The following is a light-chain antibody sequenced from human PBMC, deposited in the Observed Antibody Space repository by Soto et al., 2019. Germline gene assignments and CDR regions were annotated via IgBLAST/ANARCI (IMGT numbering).Light chain of an antibody. CDR1: QSVSDN. V-gene: IGKV3-15*01. CDR2: GAS. Sequence: DIVMTQSPATLSVSLGERATLSCLASQSVSDNLAWYQQRSGQAPRLLIYGASTRATGVPARFSGSGSGTEVTLTTSSLQSDDFAIYYCQQYKSWPPLTFGGGTKVE. J-gene: IGKJ4*01. CDR3: QQYKSWPPLT.